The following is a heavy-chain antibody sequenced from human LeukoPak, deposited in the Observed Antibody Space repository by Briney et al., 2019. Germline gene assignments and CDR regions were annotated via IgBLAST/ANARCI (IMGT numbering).Heavy chain of an antibody. CDR3: ASWITGTKGNWFDP. V-gene: IGHV4-39*07. CDR1: GGSISSSSYY. D-gene: IGHD1-20*01. Sequence: SETLSLTCTVSGGSISSSSYYWGWIRQPPGKGLEWIGNIYYSGSTNYNPSLKSRVTISVDTSKNQFSLKLSSVTAADTAVYYCASWITGTKGNWFDPWGQGTLVTVSS. J-gene: IGHJ5*02. CDR2: IYYSGST.